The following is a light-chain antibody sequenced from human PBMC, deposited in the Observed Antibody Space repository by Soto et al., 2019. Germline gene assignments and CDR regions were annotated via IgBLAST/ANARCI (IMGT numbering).Light chain of an antibody. V-gene: IGKV1-27*01. CDR1: QGISNY. CDR2: AAS. Sequence: DIQMTQSPSSLSASVGDRVTITCRASQGISNYLAWYQQKPGKVPKLLIYAASTLQSGVPSRFSGSGSGTAVTLTISSLQPEDVGTYYCQKYSSAPPGLTFGGGTKVEIK. J-gene: IGKJ4*01. CDR3: QKYSSAPPGLT.